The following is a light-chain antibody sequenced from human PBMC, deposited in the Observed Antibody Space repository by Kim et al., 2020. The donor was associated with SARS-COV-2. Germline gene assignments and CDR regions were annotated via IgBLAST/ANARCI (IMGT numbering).Light chain of an antibody. CDR2: AAS. CDR3: QKYNSSPFT. CDR1: QGISNY. V-gene: IGKV1-27*01. J-gene: IGKJ5*01. Sequence: ASVGDRVTITCRASQGISNYLAWYQQQPGKAPKLLFYAASTLQRGVPSRFSGSGSGTDFTLTISSLQPEDVATYYCQKYNSSPFTFGQGTPVDIK.